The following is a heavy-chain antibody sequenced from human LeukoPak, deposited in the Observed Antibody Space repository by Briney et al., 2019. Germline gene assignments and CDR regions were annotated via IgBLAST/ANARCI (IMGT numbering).Heavy chain of an antibody. J-gene: IGHJ6*03. Sequence: PSETLSLTCTVSGGSISTSNYYWGWIRQPPGKGLEWIGNIFYSGSTYYSPSLNSRVTISRDTSKNHFSLQLSSVTAADTAVYFCARGRVSSSTWHSTYYYYFYMDVWGKGTTVTVSS. CDR3: ARGRVSSSTWHSTYYYYFYMDV. V-gene: IGHV4-39*07. CDR2: IFYSGST. D-gene: IGHD4-11*01. CDR1: GGSISTSNYY.